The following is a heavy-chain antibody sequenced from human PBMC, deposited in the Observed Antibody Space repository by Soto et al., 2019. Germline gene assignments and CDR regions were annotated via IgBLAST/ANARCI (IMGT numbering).Heavy chain of an antibody. CDR2: ISGSGGST. CDR1: GFTFSSYA. D-gene: IGHD1-1*01. V-gene: IGHV3-23*01. CDR3: AKVLNWTDGDSTFDY. Sequence: GGSLRLSCAASGFTFSSYAMSWVRQAPGKGLEWVSAISGSGGSTYYADHGKGRFTISRDNSKNTLYLQMNSLIAEDTAVYYCAKVLNWTDGDSTFDYWGQGTLVTVSS. J-gene: IGHJ4*02.